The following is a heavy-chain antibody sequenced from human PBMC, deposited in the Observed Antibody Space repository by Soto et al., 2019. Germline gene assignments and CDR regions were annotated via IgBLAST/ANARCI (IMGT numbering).Heavy chain of an antibody. CDR2: INPNSGGT. CDR3: ARGYYYDSSGLAPFDY. V-gene: IGHV1-2*02. D-gene: IGHD3-22*01. CDR1: GYTFTGYY. Sequence: GASVKVSCKASGYTFTGYYMHWVRQAPGQGLEWMGWINPNSGGTNYAQKFQGRVTMTRDTSISTAYMELSRLRSDDTAVYYCARGYYYDSSGLAPFDYWGQGTLVTVSS. J-gene: IGHJ4*02.